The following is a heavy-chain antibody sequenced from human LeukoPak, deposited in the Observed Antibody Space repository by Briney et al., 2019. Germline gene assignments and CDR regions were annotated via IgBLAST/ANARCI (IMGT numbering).Heavy chain of an antibody. Sequence: SVKVSCKASGYTFTSYAISWARQAPGQGLEWMGRIIPILGIANYAQKFQGRVTITADKSTSTAYMELSSLRSEDTAVYYCAREPLASSGYYFFDYWGQGTLVTVSS. CDR2: IIPILGIA. CDR3: AREPLASSGYYFFDY. D-gene: IGHD3-22*01. V-gene: IGHV1-69*04. J-gene: IGHJ4*02. CDR1: GYTFTSYA.